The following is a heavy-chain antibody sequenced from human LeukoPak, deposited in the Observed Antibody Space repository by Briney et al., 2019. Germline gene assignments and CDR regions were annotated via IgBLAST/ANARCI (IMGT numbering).Heavy chain of an antibody. V-gene: IGHV3-33*01. CDR1: GFTFSSYG. J-gene: IGHJ4*02. D-gene: IGHD3-3*01. Sequence: GGSMRLSCAASGFTFSSYGMHWVRQAPGKGLEWVAIIWYDGSNKYYADSVKGRFTISRDNSKNTLYLQVNSLRAEDTAVYYCARDGSFWRGYPYYFDYWGQGTLVTASS. CDR2: IWYDGSNK. CDR3: ARDGSFWRGYPYYFDY.